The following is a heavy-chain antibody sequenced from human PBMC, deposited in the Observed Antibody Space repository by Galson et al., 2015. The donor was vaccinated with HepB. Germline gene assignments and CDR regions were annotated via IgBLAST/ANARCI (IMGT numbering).Heavy chain of an antibody. Sequence: SGGTFSNYAISWVRQAPGQGLEWMGGIVPIFNTPSYAQKFQGRVTITADDSTSTAYMELSSLGSEDTAIYYCARTGARFGSGSFSWDFWGQGTLVTVSA. V-gene: IGHV1-69*01. D-gene: IGHD3-10*01. CDR1: GGTFSNYA. J-gene: IGHJ4*02. CDR2: IVPIFNTP. CDR3: ARTGARFGSGSFSWDF.